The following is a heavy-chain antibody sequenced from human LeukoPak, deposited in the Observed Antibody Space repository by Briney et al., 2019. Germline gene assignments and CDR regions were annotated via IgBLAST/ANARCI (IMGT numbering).Heavy chain of an antibody. D-gene: IGHD6-19*01. J-gene: IGHJ6*04. Sequence: SVKVSCKASGGTFSSYAISWVRQAPGQGLEWMGGIIPIFGTANYAQKFQGRVTITADKSTSTAHMELSSLRSEDTAVYYCARGRGRYSSGWYPYYYYGMDVWGKGTTVTVSS. CDR1: GGTFSSYA. CDR2: IIPIFGTA. CDR3: ARGRGRYSSGWYPYYYYGMDV. V-gene: IGHV1-69*06.